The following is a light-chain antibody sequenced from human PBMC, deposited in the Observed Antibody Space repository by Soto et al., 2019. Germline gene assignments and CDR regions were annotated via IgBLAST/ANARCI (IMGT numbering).Light chain of an antibody. J-gene: IGKJ1*01. CDR3: QHYSSYSEA. CDR2: KAS. Sequence: DIQMTQSPSTLSGSVGVRVTITCRASQTISSWLAWYQQKPGKAPKLLIYKASTLKSGVPSRFSGSGSGTEFTLTISSLQPDDFATYYCQHYSSYSEAFGQGTKVELK. CDR1: QTISSW. V-gene: IGKV1-5*03.